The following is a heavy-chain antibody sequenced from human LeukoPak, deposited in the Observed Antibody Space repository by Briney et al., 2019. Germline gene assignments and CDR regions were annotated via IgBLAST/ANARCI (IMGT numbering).Heavy chain of an antibody. CDR1: GYTFTSYY. CDR3: ARDEYYYYDSSGYLDY. J-gene: IGHJ4*02. D-gene: IGHD3-22*01. V-gene: IGHV1-46*01. CDR2: ISPSGGST. Sequence: GASVKVSCKASGYTFTSYYMHWVRQAPGQGLEWMGIISPSGGSTSYAQKFQGRVTMTRDTSTSTVYMELSSLRSEDTAVYYCARDEYYYYDSSGYLDYWGQGTLVTVSS.